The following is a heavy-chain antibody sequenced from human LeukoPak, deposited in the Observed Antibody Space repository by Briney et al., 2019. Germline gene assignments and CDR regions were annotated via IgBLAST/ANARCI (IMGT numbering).Heavy chain of an antibody. CDR1: GGSISSYY. V-gene: IGHV4-4*07. CDR3: ARAHVRGVIGYYYYYGMDV. D-gene: IGHD3-10*02. Sequence: SETLSLTCTVSGGSISSYYWSWIRQPAGKGLEWIGRIYTSGSTNYNPSLKSRVTMSVDTSKNQFSLKLSSMTAADTAVYYCARAHVRGVIGYYYYYGMDVWGQRTTVTVSS. CDR2: IYTSGST. J-gene: IGHJ6*02.